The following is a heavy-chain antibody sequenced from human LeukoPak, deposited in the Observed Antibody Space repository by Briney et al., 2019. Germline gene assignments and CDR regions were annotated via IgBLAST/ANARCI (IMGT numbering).Heavy chain of an antibody. CDR2: INPNSGGT. J-gene: IGHJ6*03. V-gene: IGHV1-2*02. D-gene: IGHD3-10*01. CDR3: ARGGSGYRNYYYYYYMDV. CDR1: GYTFTGYY. Sequence: GASVKVSCKASGYTFTGYYMHWVRQAPGQGLEWMGWINPNSGGTNYAQKFQGRVTMTRDTSISTAYMELSRLRSDDTAVCYCARGGSGYRNYYYYYYMDVWGKGTTVTVSS.